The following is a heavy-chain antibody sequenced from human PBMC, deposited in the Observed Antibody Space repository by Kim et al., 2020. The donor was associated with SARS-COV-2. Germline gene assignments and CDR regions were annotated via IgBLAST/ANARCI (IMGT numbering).Heavy chain of an antibody. Sequence: GGSLRLSCEDTGSTFTTSWISWIRQAPGKGLEWVANINQDGSDKYYVDSVQGLFTISRDSAKKSLFLQMNSLRAEDTAVYYCAAYDSWSGFSFDTWGQGT. V-gene: IGHV3-7*03. J-gene: IGHJ5*02. D-gene: IGHD3-3*01. CDR2: INQDGSDK. CDR1: GSTFTTSW. CDR3: AAYDSWSGFSFDT.